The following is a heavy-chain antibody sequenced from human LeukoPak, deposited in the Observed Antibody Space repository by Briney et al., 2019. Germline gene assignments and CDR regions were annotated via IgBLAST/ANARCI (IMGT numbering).Heavy chain of an antibody. CDR3: ARVRPVTTTFDY. CDR2: INPSGGST. Sequence: ASVKASCKASGYTFTSYYMHWVRQAPGQGLEWMGIINPSGGSTSYAQKFQGRVTMTRDTSTSTVYMELSSLRSEDTAVYYCARVRPVTTTFDYWGQGTLVTVSS. D-gene: IGHD4-11*01. CDR1: GYTFTSYY. V-gene: IGHV1-46*01. J-gene: IGHJ4*02.